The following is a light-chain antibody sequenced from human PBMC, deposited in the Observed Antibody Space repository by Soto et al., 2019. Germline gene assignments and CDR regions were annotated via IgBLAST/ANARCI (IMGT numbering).Light chain of an antibody. CDR1: SSDVGGYNY. CDR2: EVS. Sequence: QSALTQPASVSGSPGQSITISCTGTSSDVGGYNYVSWYQQHPGKAPKLMIYEVSHRPSGVSNRFSGSKSGNTASLTISGLQAEDEADYYCSSSTSPNTHWVFGGGTKLTVL. J-gene: IGLJ3*02. V-gene: IGLV2-14*01. CDR3: SSSTSPNTHWV.